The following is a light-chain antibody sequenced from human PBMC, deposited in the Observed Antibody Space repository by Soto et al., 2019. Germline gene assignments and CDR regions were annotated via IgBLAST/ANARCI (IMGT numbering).Light chain of an antibody. V-gene: IGKV1-9*01. J-gene: IGKJ5*01. CDR2: DAS. Sequence: DIQLTQSPSFLSASVGDRVTITCRASQGISSHLAWYQQKPGKAPKLLIYDASTLQSEAPSRFSGSGSGTEFTLTISSLLPEDFATYHCQQLKSFPLSSGQGTRLEIK. CDR1: QGISSH. CDR3: QQLKSFPLS.